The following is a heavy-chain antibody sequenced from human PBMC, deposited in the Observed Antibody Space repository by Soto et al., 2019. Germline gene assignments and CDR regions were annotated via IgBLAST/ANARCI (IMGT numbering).Heavy chain of an antibody. V-gene: IGHV1-18*01. J-gene: IGHJ3*02. CDR1: GYTFTSYG. D-gene: IGHD3-16*01. CDR3: ARDLGLGAVTTTGAFDI. CDR2: ISAYNGNT. Sequence: ASVKVSCKASGYTFTSYGISWVRQAPGQGLEWMGWISAYNGNTNYAQKLQGRVTMTTDTSTSTAYMELRSLRSDDTAVYYCARDLGLGAVTTTGAFDIWGQGTMVTVSS.